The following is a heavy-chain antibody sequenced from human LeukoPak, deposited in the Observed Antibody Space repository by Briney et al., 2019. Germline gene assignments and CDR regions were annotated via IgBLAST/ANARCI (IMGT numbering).Heavy chain of an antibody. CDR2: ISSSSSTI. D-gene: IGHD3-10*01. CDR3: AKGPTSITMVRDYAFDI. CDR1: GFTFSSYS. Sequence: PGGSLRLSCAASGFTFSSYSMNWVRQAPGKGLEWVSYISSSSSTIYYADSVKGRFTISRDNAKNSLYLQMNSLRAEDTALYYCAKGPTSITMVRDYAFDIWGQGTMVTVSS. J-gene: IGHJ3*02. V-gene: IGHV3-48*01.